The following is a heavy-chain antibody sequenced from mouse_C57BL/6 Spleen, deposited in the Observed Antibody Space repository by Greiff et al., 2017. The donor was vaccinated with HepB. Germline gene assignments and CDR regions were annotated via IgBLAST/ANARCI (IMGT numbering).Heavy chain of an antibody. CDR2: INPYNGGT. Sequence: EVQGVESGPVLVKPGASVKMSCKASGYTFTDYYMNWVKQSHGKSLEWIGVINPYNGGTSYNQKFKGKATLTVDKSSSTAYMELNSLTSEDSAVYYCARKGAYYSNYEYIDVWGTGTTVTVSS. CDR3: ARKGAYYSNYEYIDV. D-gene: IGHD2-5*01. J-gene: IGHJ1*03. CDR1: GYTFTDYY. V-gene: IGHV1-19*01.